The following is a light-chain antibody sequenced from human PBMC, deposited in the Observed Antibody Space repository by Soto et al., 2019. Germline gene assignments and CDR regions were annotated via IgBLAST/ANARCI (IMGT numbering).Light chain of an antibody. CDR1: QSVSSN. CDR2: GAS. V-gene: IGKV3-20*01. Sequence: ILVTQSPTTLSLSPGERATLSWRASQSVSSNLAWYQQKPGQAPRLLIYGASNRATGIPDRLSGSGSGIDFTLTISRLEPEDFAVYYCQQYGSSGTFGQGTKVDIK. J-gene: IGKJ1*01. CDR3: QQYGSSGT.